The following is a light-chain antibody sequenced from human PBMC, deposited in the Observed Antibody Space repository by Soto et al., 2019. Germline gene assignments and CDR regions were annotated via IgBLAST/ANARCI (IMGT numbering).Light chain of an antibody. Sequence: QSALTQPASVSGSPGQSITISCTGTSSDIGGYDYVSWYQQRPGKAPKLMIYEVSKRPSGVPDRFSGSKSGNTASLTVSGLQAEDEADYFCSSYAGSSHYVFGTGTKVTVL. CDR2: EVS. J-gene: IGLJ1*01. CDR1: SSDIGGYDY. CDR3: SSYAGSSHYV. V-gene: IGLV2-8*01.